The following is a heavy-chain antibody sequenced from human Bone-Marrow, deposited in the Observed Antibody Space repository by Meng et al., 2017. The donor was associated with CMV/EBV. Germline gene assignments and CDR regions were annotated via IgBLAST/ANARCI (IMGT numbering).Heavy chain of an antibody. CDR2: IWYDGSNK. Sequence: GESLKISCAASGFTFSSYAMHWVRQAPGKGLEWVAVIWYDGSNKYYADSVKGRFTISRDNSKNTLYLQMNSLRVEDTAVYFCARARVRGSKGGFDYWGQGTLVTVSS. CDR1: GFTFSSYA. J-gene: IGHJ4*02. CDR3: ARARVRGSKGGFDY. D-gene: IGHD1-26*01. V-gene: IGHV3-33*01.